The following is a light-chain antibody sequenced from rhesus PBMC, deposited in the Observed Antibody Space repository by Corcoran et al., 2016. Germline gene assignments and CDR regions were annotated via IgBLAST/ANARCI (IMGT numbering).Light chain of an antibody. Sequence: DIQMTQSPSSLSASVGDRVTITCRASQAISTFLNWYQQKPGKAPKLLIYSTDSLESGVPSRFSGSGFGTEFTLTISSLQPEDFTTYYCPQYNSLPLTFGGGTKVEIK. V-gene: IGKV1-32*01. CDR2: STD. CDR3: PQYNSLPLT. CDR1: QAISTF. J-gene: IGKJ4*01.